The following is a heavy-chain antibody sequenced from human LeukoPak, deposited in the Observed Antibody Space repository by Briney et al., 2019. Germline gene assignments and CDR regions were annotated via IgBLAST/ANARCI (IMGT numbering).Heavy chain of an antibody. V-gene: IGHV3-23*01. J-gene: IGHJ4*02. CDR2: ISSSVGNT. CDR1: TFTFSSEC. Sequence: GGSLSLVCAASTFTFSSECMSSVRLAAGNWMEWVSSISSSVGNTYYAGSVKSRFTNSRDNSKNTLYRQMNSLRAEDTGVYYCAKDLAPGSYWGQGTLVTVSS. D-gene: IGHD3-10*01. CDR3: AKDLAPGSY.